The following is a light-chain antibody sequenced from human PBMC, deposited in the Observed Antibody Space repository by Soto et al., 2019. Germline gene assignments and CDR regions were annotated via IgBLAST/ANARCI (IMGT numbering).Light chain of an antibody. CDR1: SSNIGAGYD. CDR3: QSYDSSLSGSYV. J-gene: IGLJ1*01. CDR2: GNS. Sequence: QPVLTQPPSVSGAPGQRVTISCTGSSSNIGAGYDVYWYQQLPGTAPKLLIYGNSNRPSGVPDRFSGSKSGTSASLAITGLQAEDEADYYCQSYDSSLSGSYVFGAGTKLTVL. V-gene: IGLV1-40*01.